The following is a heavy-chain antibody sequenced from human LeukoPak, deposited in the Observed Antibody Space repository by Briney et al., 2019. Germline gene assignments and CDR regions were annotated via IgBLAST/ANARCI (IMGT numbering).Heavy chain of an antibody. CDR3: ARDKPGYGAYDY. V-gene: IGHV3-7*01. Sequence: GSLRLSCAASGFTFSTYWMNWVRQAPGKGLGWVASIKDDGSAKYYVDSMKGRFTISRDNAENSLYLQMNHLRAEDTAVYYCARDKPGYGAYDYWGQGTRVTVSS. CDR2: IKDDGSAK. CDR1: GFTFSTYW. D-gene: IGHD4/OR15-4a*01. J-gene: IGHJ4*02.